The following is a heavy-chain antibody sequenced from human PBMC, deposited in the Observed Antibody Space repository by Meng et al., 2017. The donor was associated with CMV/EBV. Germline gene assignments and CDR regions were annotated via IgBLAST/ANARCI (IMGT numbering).Heavy chain of an antibody. D-gene: IGHD3-16*01. V-gene: IGHV1-69*05. CDR2: IIPIFGTA. CDR1: GYTFTSYD. Sequence: SVKVSCKASGYTFTSYDISWVRQAPGQGLEWMGGIIPIFGTANYAQKFQGRVTITTDESTSTAYMELSSLRSEDTAVYYCARGDGVDGFDYWGQGTLVTVSS. J-gene: IGHJ4*02. CDR3: ARGDGVDGFDY.